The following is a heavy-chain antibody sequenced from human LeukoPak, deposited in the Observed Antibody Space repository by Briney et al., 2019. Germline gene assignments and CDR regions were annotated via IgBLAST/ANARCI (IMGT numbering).Heavy chain of an antibody. J-gene: IGHJ6*02. Sequence: GGSLRLSCAASGFTFTNHWMHWVRQAPGKGLEWVGRIYRNADGGTTDYAAPVKGRFTISRDDSKNTLYLQMNSLKTEDTAVYYCTTDSYCSTTTCYASSNYYYGLDAWGQGTSVTVSS. V-gene: IGHV3-15*05. D-gene: IGHD2-2*01. CDR1: GFTFTNHW. CDR2: IYRNADGGTT. CDR3: TTDSYCSTTTCYASSNYYYGLDA.